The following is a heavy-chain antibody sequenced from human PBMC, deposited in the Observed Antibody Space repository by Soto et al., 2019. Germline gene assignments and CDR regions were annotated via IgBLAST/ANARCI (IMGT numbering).Heavy chain of an antibody. V-gene: IGHV1-69*01. CDR1: GGTFDSYV. CDR3: ARVHSSGIFYFVDP. D-gene: IGHD3-10*01. J-gene: IGHJ5*02. Sequence: QVQLVQSGAEVKKPGSSVKVSCKASGGTFDSYVISWLRQAPGQGLEWMGGIMPIFGTPNYAQKFRGRVTISADESTCTAYLELSSLTSDDTAVYYCARVHSSGIFYFVDPWGQGTLVTVSS. CDR2: IMPIFGTP.